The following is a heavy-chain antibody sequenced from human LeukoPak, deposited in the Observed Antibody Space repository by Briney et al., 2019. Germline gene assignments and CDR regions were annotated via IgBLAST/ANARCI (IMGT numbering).Heavy chain of an antibody. V-gene: IGHV3-64*01. Sequence: GGSLRLSCAASGFTFSSYAMHWVRQAPGKGLEYVSAISSNGGSTYYANSVKGRFTISRDNSKNTLYLQMGSLRAEDVAVYYCAKEVAAAGDYWGQGTLVTVSS. J-gene: IGHJ4*02. CDR1: GFTFSSYA. CDR2: ISSNGGST. D-gene: IGHD6-13*01. CDR3: AKEVAAAGDY.